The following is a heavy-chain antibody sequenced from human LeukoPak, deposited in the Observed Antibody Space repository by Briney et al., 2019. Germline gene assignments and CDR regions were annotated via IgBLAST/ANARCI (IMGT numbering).Heavy chain of an antibody. CDR1: GYTFPAYY. V-gene: IGHV1-2*02. J-gene: IGHJ6*02. Sequence: GASVKVSCRTSGYTFPAYYIHWVRQAPGQGLEGMGWVNPNGGGTNYAQKFKDRLTMTRDTSISTAYMELSSLESDDTAVYFCAREGLGGAYAMDVWRQGTTVTVS. D-gene: IGHD2-21*01. CDR3: AREGLGGAYAMDV. CDR2: VNPNGGGT.